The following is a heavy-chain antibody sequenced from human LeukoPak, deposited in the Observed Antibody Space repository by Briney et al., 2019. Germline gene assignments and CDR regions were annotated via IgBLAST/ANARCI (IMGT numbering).Heavy chain of an antibody. CDR2: IKNDGSGI. J-gene: IGHJ4*02. D-gene: IGHD6-13*01. Sequence: GGSLRLSCAASGFNFINTWMHWVRYAPGKGLVWVARIKNDGSGIIYADSVKGRFTISRDNARNTLYLQMNSLRAEDTAVYYCATSFGPVIAAAGTGADWGQGTLVTVSS. V-gene: IGHV3-74*01. CDR1: GFNFINTW. CDR3: ATSFGPVIAAAGTGAD.